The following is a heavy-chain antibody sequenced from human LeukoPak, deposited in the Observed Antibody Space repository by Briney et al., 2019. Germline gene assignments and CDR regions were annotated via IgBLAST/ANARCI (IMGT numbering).Heavy chain of an antibody. J-gene: IGHJ4*02. CDR2: IYYSGST. CDR1: GGSISSSSYY. D-gene: IGHD6-19*01. V-gene: IGHV4-39*07. Sequence: SETLSLTCTVSGGSISSSSYYWGWIRQPPGKGLEWIGSIYYSGSTYYNPSLKSRVTISVDTSKNQFSLKLSSVTAADTAVYYCARDQQWLVQSPFDYWGQGTLVTVSS. CDR3: ARDQQWLVQSPFDY.